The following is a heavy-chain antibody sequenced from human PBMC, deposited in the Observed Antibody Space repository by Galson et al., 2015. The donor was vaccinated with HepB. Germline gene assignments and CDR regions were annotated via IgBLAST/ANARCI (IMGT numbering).Heavy chain of an antibody. CDR3: ARAYDSSGYYFGELGY. CDR2: ISAYNGNT. CDR1: GYTFTSYG. V-gene: IGHV1-18*04. Sequence: SVKVSCKASGYTFTSYGISWVRQAPGQGLEWMGWISAYNGNTNYAQKLQGRVTMTTDTSTSTAYMELRSLRSDDTAVYYCARAYDSSGYYFGELGYWGQGTLVTVSS. D-gene: IGHD3-22*01. J-gene: IGHJ4*02.